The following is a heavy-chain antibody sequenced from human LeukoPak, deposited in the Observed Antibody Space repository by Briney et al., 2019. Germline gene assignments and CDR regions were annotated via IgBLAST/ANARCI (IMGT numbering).Heavy chain of an antibody. J-gene: IGHJ5*02. CDR3: ARSPLMVRGVIWWFDP. D-gene: IGHD3-10*01. V-gene: IGHV4-61*02. CDR2: IYTSGST. Sequence: PSETLSLTCTVSGGSISSGSYYWSWIRQPAGKGLEWIGRIYTSGSTNYNPSLKSRVTISVDTSKNQFSLKLSSVTAADTAVYYCARSPLMVRGVIWWFDPWGQGTLVTVSS. CDR1: GGSISSGSYY.